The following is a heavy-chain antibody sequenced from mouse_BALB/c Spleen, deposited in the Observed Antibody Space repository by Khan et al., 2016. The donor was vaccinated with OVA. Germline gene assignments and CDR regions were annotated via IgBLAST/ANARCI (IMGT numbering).Heavy chain of an antibody. Sequence: VQLQQSGPELVRPGASVKISCKASGYSFTDYFMNWVMQSHGKSLEWIGRINPHIGETFYNQRFKDKATLTVDESSSTAHMELRSLASEDSAVYYCTRIYRSDFDYWGQGTTLTVSS. CDR1: GYSFTDYF. CDR2: INPHIGET. V-gene: IGHV1-20*02. J-gene: IGHJ2*01. CDR3: TRIYRSDFDY. D-gene: IGHD1-1*01.